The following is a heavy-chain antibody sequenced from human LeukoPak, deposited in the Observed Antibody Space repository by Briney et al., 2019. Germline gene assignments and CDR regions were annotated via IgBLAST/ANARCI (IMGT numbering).Heavy chain of an antibody. CDR2: INPNSGGT. CDR3: ARGLQTDYLPSYYYYMDV. CDR1: GYTFTGYY. D-gene: IGHD3-10*01. V-gene: IGHV1-2*06. Sequence: ASVKVSCKASGYTFTGYYMHWVRQAPGQGLEWMGRINPNSGGTNHAQKFQGRVTMTRDTSISTAYMGLSRLRSDDTAVYYCARGLQTDYLPSYYYYMDVWGKGTTVTVSS. J-gene: IGHJ6*03.